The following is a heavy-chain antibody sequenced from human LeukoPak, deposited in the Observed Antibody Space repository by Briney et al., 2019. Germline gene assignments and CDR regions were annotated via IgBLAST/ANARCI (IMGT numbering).Heavy chain of an antibody. CDR3: AREYYYDSSGYYYDAFDI. CDR1: GFTFSSYW. Sequence: GGSLRLSCAASGFTFSSYWMSWVRQAPGKGLEWVANINQDGSEKYYVDSVKGRFTISRDNAKNSLYLQMNSLRAEDTAVYYCAREYYYDSSGYYYDAFDIWGQGTMVTVSS. CDR2: INQDGSEK. J-gene: IGHJ3*02. V-gene: IGHV3-7*01. D-gene: IGHD3-22*01.